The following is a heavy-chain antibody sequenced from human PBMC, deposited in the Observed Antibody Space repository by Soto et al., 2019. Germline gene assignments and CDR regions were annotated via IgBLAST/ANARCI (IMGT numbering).Heavy chain of an antibody. CDR1: GYTFTSYG. V-gene: IGHV1-46*01. Sequence: ASVKVSCKASGYTFTSYGISWVRQAPGQGLEWMGIINPSGGSTSYAQKFQGRVTMTRDTSTSTVYMELSSLRSEDTAVYYCATLGIAASFDYWGQGTLVTVSS. D-gene: IGHD6-13*01. CDR2: INPSGGST. CDR3: ATLGIAASFDY. J-gene: IGHJ4*02.